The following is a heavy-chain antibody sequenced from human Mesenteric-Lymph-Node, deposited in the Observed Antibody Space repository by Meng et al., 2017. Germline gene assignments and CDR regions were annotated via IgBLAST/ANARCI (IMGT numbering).Heavy chain of an antibody. CDR3: ASLMVVAATPFDY. V-gene: IGHV1-2*02. J-gene: IGHJ4*02. Sequence: ASVKVSCKASGYTFTDYYIHWVRQAPGQGLEWMGWISLISGGTNYAQKFQGRVTMTRDTSISTAYMELSRLRSDDTAVYYCASLMVVAATPFDYWGQGTLVTVSS. D-gene: IGHD2-15*01. CDR2: ISLISGGT. CDR1: GYTFTDYY.